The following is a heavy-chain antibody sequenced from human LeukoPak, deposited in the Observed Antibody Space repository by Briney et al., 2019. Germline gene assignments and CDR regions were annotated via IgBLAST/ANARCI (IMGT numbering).Heavy chain of an antibody. CDR1: GGSFSGYY. Sequence: SETLSLTCAVYGGSFSGYYWSWIRQPPGKGLEWIGEINHSGSTNYNPSLKSRVTISVDTSKNQFSLKLSSVTAADTAVYYCARGGPRHCSGGSCYFGYWGQGTLVTVSS. J-gene: IGHJ4*02. CDR3: ARGGPRHCSGGSCYFGY. D-gene: IGHD2-15*01. V-gene: IGHV4-34*01. CDR2: INHSGST.